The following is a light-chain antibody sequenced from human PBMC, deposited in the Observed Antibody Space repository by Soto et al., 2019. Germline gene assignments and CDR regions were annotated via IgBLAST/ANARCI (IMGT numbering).Light chain of an antibody. CDR2: GAS. J-gene: IGKJ1*01. V-gene: IGKV3-15*01. CDR1: QSVSSN. CDR3: QQYNNWPRT. Sequence: EVVMTQSPATLSVSPGERATLSCRASQSVSSNFAWYQQKPGQAPRLLIHGASTRATGIPARFSGSGSGTEFTLTISSLQSEDFADYYCQQYNNWPRTFGQGTRVELK.